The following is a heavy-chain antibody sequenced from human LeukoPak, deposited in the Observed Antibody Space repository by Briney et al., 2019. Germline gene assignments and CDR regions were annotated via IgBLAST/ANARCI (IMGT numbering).Heavy chain of an antibody. Sequence: SETLSLTCDVSGDSISSSNWWNWVRQPPGKGLEWIGGIYHSGSTNYNPSLKSRVTMSVDKSKNQFSLKLSSVTAADTAVFYCARRRYNYGFDSWGQGTLVTVSS. V-gene: IGHV4/OR15-8*01. CDR3: ARRRYNYGFDS. J-gene: IGHJ4*02. CDR2: IYHSGST. D-gene: IGHD5-18*01. CDR1: GDSISSSNW.